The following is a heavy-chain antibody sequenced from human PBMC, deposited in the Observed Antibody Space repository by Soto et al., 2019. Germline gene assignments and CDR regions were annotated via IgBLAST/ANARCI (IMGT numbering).Heavy chain of an antibody. CDR3: SRADDIVVVPAAIRY. CDR1: GFTFSSYA. Sequence: QVQLVESGGGVVQPGRSLRLSCAASGFTFSSYAMHWVRQAPGKGLEWVALISYDESNNYFADSVRGRFTISRDNSKNTLYLEMNSLRAEDTAVYYCSRADDIVVVPAAIRYWGQGTLVTVSS. CDR2: ISYDESNN. V-gene: IGHV3-30-3*01. J-gene: IGHJ4*02. D-gene: IGHD2-2*01.